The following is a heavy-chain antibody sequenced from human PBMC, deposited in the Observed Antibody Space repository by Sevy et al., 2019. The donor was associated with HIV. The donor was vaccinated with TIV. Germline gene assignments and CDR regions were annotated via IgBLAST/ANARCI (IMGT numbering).Heavy chain of an antibody. Sequence: GGSLRLSCAASGFIFSNYGMHWVRQAPGKGLEWVAFISYDGSNKYYGDSVRGRFTISRDNSKNALYLQMNSLGGEDTAVYYCAKEADTIMVKDYFDYWGQGTLVTVSS. CDR2: ISYDGSNK. V-gene: IGHV3-30*18. D-gene: IGHD5-18*01. CDR1: GFIFSNYG. J-gene: IGHJ4*02. CDR3: AKEADTIMVKDYFDY.